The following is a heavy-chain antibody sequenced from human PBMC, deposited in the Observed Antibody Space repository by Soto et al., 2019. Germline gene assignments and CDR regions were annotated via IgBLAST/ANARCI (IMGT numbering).Heavy chain of an antibody. CDR3: ARARARYCSSTSCLYRYMDV. V-gene: IGHV3-23*01. CDR1: GFTFSSFA. J-gene: IGHJ6*03. CDR2: ISGSGGST. Sequence: GGSLRLSCAASGFTFSSFAMSWVRQAPGKGLEWVSAISGSGGSTYYADSVKGRFTIPRDNSKNTLYLQMNSLRAEDTAVYYCARARARYCSSTSCLYRYMDVWGKGTTVTVSS. D-gene: IGHD2-2*01.